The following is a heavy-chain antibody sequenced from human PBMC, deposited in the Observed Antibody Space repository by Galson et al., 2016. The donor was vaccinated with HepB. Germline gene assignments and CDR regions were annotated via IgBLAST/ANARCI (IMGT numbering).Heavy chain of an antibody. CDR1: GFTVSSNY. Sequence: SLRLSCAASGFTVSSNYMTWVRQAPGKGLEWVSVIYRGDGTYYADSVKGRFTISRDNSKNTLYLQMNSLRAEDTAVYFCTRDWIPWYQISKGGLDYWGQGTLVTVSS. J-gene: IGHJ4*02. D-gene: IGHD2-2*01. CDR2: IYRGDGT. V-gene: IGHV3-66*01. CDR3: TRDWIPWYQISKGGLDY.